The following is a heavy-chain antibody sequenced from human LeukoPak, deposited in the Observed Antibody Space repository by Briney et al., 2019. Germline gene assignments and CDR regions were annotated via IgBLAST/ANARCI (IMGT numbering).Heavy chain of an antibody. V-gene: IGHV4-34*01. D-gene: IGHD3/OR15-3a*01. J-gene: IGHJ4*02. CDR3: ARLTGSGLFILP. CDR1: GGSFSGYY. Sequence: SETLSLTCAVYGGSFSGYYWSWIRQPPGKGLEWIGEINHSGSTNYNPSLKSRVTISVDTSMNQFSLRLTSVTAADTAVYYCARLTGSGLFILPGGQGTLVTVSS. CDR2: INHSGST.